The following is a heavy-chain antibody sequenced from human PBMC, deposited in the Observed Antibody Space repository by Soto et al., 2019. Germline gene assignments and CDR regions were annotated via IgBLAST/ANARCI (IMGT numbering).Heavy chain of an antibody. J-gene: IGHJ6*02. CDR3: AKALIRDSSSFYGMDV. D-gene: IGHD6-6*01. Sequence: PGGSLRLSCAASGFTFDDYAMHWVRQAPGKCLEWVSLISWDGGSTYYADSVKGRFTISRDNSKNSLYLQMNSLRAEDTALYYCAKALIRDSSSFYGMDVWGQGTTVTVSS. CDR2: ISWDGGST. CDR1: GFTFDDYA. V-gene: IGHV3-43D*04.